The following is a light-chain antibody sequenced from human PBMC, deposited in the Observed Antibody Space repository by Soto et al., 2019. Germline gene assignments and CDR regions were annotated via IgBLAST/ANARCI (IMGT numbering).Light chain of an antibody. J-gene: IGKJ1*01. CDR2: GAS. CDR3: QQYASSLAWT. V-gene: IGKV3-20*01. Sequence: EIVLTQSPGTLSLSPGERATLSCRASQSVSSSYLAWYQQKPGQAPRLLIYGASSRATGIPDRFSGSGSGTDFTLTISRREPEDFAVYYCQQYASSLAWTFGQGTKVDIK. CDR1: QSVSSSY.